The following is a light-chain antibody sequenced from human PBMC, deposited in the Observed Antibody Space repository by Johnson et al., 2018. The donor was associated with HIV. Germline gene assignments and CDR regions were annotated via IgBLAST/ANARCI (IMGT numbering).Light chain of an antibody. V-gene: IGLV1-51*01. CDR3: ATWDSSLTTGGV. Sequence: QSVLTQPPSVSAAPGQKVTISCSGSSSNIGNNYVSWYQQLPGPAPKLLIYENNKRPSGIPDRFSGSKSGTSATLGITGLQTGDEADYYCATWDSSLTTGGVFGSGTKVTVL. J-gene: IGLJ1*01. CDR1: SSNIGNNY. CDR2: ENN.